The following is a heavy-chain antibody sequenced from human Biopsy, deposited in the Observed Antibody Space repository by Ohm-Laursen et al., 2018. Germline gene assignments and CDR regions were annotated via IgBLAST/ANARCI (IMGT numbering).Heavy chain of an antibody. J-gene: IGHJ4*02. D-gene: IGHD2-15*01. CDR3: GNEVHGRDY. Sequence: GTLSLTCEVYGKTFSDYYWSWIRQPPGKGLEWIGQINQSGGTNYNPSLKSRVNISADKSNNQFSLKLTSMTSADTAVYFCGNEVHGRDYWGLGALVTVSS. CDR2: INQSGGT. CDR1: GKTFSDYY. V-gene: IGHV4-34*08.